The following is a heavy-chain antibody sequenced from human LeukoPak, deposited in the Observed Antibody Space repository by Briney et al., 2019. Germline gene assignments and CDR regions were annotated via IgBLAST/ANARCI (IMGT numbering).Heavy chain of an antibody. CDR2: IWHDGGKR. D-gene: IGHD3-22*01. CDR3: ARDADTSEFFSWLDL. J-gene: IGHJ5*02. CDR1: GFTFSYYG. V-gene: IGHV3-33*01. Sequence: PGGSLRLSCAASGFTFSYYGTQWVRQAPGKGLEWVALIWHDGGKRYYADSVKGRFTISRDNSKNTLYLQMTTLRAEDTAVYYCARDADTSEFFSWLDLWGQGTLVTVSS.